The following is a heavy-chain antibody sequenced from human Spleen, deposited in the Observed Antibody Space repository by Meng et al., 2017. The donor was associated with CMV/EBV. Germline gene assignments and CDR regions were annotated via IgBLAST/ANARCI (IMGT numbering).Heavy chain of an antibody. CDR1: GGSFSGYY. CDR2: INHSGST. V-gene: IGHV4-34*01. J-gene: IGHJ4*02. Sequence: QVQLQQWGAGLLKPSETLSLAGAVYGGSFSGYYWSWIRQPPGKGLEWIGEINHSGSTNYNPSLKSRVTISVDTSKNQFSLKLSSVTAADTAVYYCCSRRFGEWGYWGQGTLVTVSS. CDR3: CSRRFGEWGY. D-gene: IGHD3-10*01.